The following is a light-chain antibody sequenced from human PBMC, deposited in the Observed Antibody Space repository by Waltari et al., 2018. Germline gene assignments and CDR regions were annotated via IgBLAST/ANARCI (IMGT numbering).Light chain of an antibody. Sequence: EIVLTQSPGTLSLSPGERATLSCRASQSVGSNYLAWYQQNPGQAPRLLIYGSSSRATGIPDRFRGSGSGTDFTLTISRLEPEDFAVYYCQQSNNSPWTFGQGTKVEFK. CDR2: GSS. CDR3: QQSNNSPWT. J-gene: IGKJ1*01. V-gene: IGKV3-20*01. CDR1: QSVGSNY.